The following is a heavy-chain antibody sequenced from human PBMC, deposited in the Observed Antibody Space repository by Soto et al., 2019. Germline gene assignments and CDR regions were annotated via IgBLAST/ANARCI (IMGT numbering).Heavy chain of an antibody. D-gene: IGHD2-21*02. CDR2: INPSGGST. CDR1: GYTFTSYY. Sequence: ASVKVSCKASGYTFTSYYMHWVRQAPGQGLEWMGIINPSGGSTSYAQKFQGRVTMTRDTSTSTVYMELSSLRSEDTAVYYCARVGCVVTAPFYYYGMDVWGQGPTVTVSS. J-gene: IGHJ6*02. CDR3: ARVGCVVTAPFYYYGMDV. V-gene: IGHV1-46*01.